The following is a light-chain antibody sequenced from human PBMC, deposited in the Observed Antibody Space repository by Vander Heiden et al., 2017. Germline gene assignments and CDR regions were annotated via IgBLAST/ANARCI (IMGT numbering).Light chain of an antibody. CDR3: QKYDDDPWT. Sequence: RFTLSPSSLSASVGDRVTITCRASQDIGNYVAGYQQKPEKVPQLLIYSESTLQWGVSSRFSGSGSGTGFALTISGLQPEDVATYYCQKYDDDPWTFGPGTKVEVK. V-gene: IGKV1-27*01. CDR1: QDIGNY. CDR2: SES. J-gene: IGKJ1*01.